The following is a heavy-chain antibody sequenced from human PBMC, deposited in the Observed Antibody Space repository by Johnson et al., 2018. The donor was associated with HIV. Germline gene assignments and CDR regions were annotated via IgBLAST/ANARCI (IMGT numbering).Heavy chain of an antibody. CDR1: GFTFSSYA. D-gene: IGHD3-16*01. V-gene: IGHV3-20*04. CDR3: ATCSDQVLLGGDVFDI. J-gene: IGHJ3*02. CDR2: LNCSGGRT. Sequence: VQLVESGGGVVQPGRSLRLSCAASGFTFSSYAMHWVRQPPGKGLEWVSGLNCSGGRTGYADSVKGRFTISRDNAKNSLYVQMNSLRVEDTAVYYCATCSDQVLLGGDVFDIWGQGTMVTVSS.